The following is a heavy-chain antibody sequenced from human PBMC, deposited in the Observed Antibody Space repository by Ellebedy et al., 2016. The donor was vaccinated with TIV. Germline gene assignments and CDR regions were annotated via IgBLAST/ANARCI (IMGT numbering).Heavy chain of an antibody. Sequence: GGSLRLXCAASGFAFSSYAMHWVRQAPGKGLAWVSYIGSSSTTIYYADSVKGRFTVSRDNAKNSLYLQLNSLSAEDTAVYYCAREIFLWSLGNYYYGMGVWGHGTTVIVSS. V-gene: IGHV3-48*04. CDR1: GFAFSSYA. CDR2: IGSSSTTI. D-gene: IGHD3-10*01. J-gene: IGHJ6*02. CDR3: AREIFLWSLGNYYYGMGV.